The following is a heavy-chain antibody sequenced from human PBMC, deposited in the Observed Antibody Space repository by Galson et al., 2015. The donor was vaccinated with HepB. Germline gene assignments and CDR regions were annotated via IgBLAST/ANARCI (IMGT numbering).Heavy chain of an antibody. V-gene: IGHV1-18*01. J-gene: IGHJ4*02. CDR2: ISGYNGNT. D-gene: IGHD1-26*01. CDR1: GYTFTSYG. Sequence: SVKVSCKASGYTFTSYGLSWVRQAPGQGLEWMGWISGYNGNTNYAQKLQGRVTMTTDTSTSTAYMELRSLRSDDTAVYYCARVSWATTIREGSFDYWGQGTLVTVSS. CDR3: ARVSWATTIREGSFDY.